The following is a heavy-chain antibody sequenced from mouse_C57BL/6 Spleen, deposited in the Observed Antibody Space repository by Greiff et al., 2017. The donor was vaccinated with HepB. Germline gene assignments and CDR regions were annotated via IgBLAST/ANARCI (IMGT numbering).Heavy chain of an antibody. D-gene: IGHD2-5*01. V-gene: IGHV1-81*01. CDR3: ASPYYSNLFAY. Sequence: VQLQQSGAELARPVASVKLSCKASGYTFTSYGISWVKQRTGQGLEWIGEIYPRSGNTYYNEKFKGKATLTADKSSSTAYMELRSLTSEDSAVYFCASPYYSNLFAYWGQGTLVTVSA. J-gene: IGHJ3*01. CDR2: IYPRSGNT. CDR1: GYTFTSYG.